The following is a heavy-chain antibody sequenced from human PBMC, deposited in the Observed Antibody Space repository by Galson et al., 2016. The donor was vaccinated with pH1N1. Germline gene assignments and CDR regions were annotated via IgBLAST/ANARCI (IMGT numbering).Heavy chain of an antibody. CDR3: ARLAHCSGDCYSMGPWGYFDF. D-gene: IGHD2-21*02. CDR1: GSIFIGHW. V-gene: IGHV5-51*01. CDR2: IYPGDSDP. Sequence: EVKKPGESLKISCKGSGSIFIGHWITWVRQKPGNGLEWMGIIYPGDSDPRYSPSFAGQVTISADKSSNTAYLRWSSLKASDTAMYYCARLAHCSGDCYSMGPWGYFDFWGQGTLVAVSS. J-gene: IGHJ4*03.